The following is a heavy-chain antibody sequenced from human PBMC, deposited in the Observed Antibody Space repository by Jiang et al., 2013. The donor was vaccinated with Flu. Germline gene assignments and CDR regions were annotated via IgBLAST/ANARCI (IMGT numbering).Heavy chain of an antibody. CDR1: GGSISSGDYY. V-gene: IGHV4-30-4*01. J-gene: IGHJ3*02. CDR2: IYYSGST. D-gene: IGHD5-24*01. Sequence: GPGLVKPSQTLSLTCTVSGGSISSGDYYWSWIRQPPGKGLEWIGYIYYSGSTYYNPSLKSRVTISVDTSKNQFSLKLSSVTAADTAVYYCARDSAGGDGYNRDAFDIWGQGTMVTVSS. CDR3: ARDSAGGDGYNRDAFDI.